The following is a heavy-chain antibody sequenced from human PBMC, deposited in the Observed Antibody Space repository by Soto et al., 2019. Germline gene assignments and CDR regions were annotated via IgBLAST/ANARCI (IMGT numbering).Heavy chain of an antibody. V-gene: IGHV3-33*01. CDR3: ARDPIMGILSYGSSGFDY. CDR1: GFTFSSYG. CDR2: IWYDGSNK. J-gene: IGHJ4*02. D-gene: IGHD5-18*01. Sequence: PGGSLRLSCAASGFTFSSYGMHWVRQAPGKGLEWVAVIWYDGSNKYYADSVKGRFTISRDNSKNTLYLQMNSLRAEDTAVYYCARDPIMGILSYGSSGFDYWGQGTQVTVSS.